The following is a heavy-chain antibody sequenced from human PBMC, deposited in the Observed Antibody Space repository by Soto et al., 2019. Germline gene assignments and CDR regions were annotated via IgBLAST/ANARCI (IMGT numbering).Heavy chain of an antibody. CDR1: GYTFTSYD. Sequence: ASVKVSCKASGYTFTSYDINWGRQATGQGLEWMGWMSPNSGNTHYAQKFQGRVTMTRNTSINTAYMELSSLRFEDTAVYYCARGAIVDDAFDIWGQGTMVTVSS. CDR2: MSPNSGNT. J-gene: IGHJ3*02. D-gene: IGHD3-22*01. V-gene: IGHV1-8*01. CDR3: ARGAIVDDAFDI.